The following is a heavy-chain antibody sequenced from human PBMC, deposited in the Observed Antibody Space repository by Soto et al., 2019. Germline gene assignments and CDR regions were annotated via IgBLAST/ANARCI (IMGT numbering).Heavy chain of an antibody. CDR2: IYYSGST. V-gene: IGHV4-30-2*01. CDR1: GGSISSGGYS. Sequence: SETLSLTCAVSGGSISSGGYSWSWIRQPPGKGLEWIGYIYYSGSTYYNPSLKSRVTISVDRSKNQFSLKLSSVTAADTAVYYCARHHYYYGMDVWGQGTTVTVSS. CDR3: ARHHYYYGMDV. J-gene: IGHJ6*02.